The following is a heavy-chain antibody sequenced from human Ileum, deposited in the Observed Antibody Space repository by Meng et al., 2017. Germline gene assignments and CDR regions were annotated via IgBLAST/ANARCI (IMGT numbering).Heavy chain of an antibody. V-gene: IGHV1-2*02. D-gene: IGHD3-9*01. Sequence: ASVKVSCKASGYTFIAYFVHWVRQAPGQGLEWMGWVNPNSGGAHYAQKFKGRVTMTRDRSTDTAYMEVSSLRSDDTAVFYCTRGSTYDVMTGEYSTRMDVWGQGTTVTVSS. CDR1: GYTFIAYF. CDR3: TRGSTYDVMTGEYSTRMDV. CDR2: VNPNSGGA. J-gene: IGHJ6*02.